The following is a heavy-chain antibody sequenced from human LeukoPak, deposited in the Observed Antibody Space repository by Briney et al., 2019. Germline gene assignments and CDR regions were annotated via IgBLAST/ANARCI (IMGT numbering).Heavy chain of an antibody. D-gene: IGHD3-3*01. V-gene: IGHV4-39*01. CDR3: ARTSNDFWSGTLLNYYYIDV. Sequence: SETLSLTCTVSGGSISSSSYYWGWIRQPPGKGLEWIGSIYYSGSTYYNPSLKSRVTISVDTSKNQFSLKLSSVTAADTAVYYCARTSNDFWSGTLLNYYYIDVWGKGTTVTVSS. J-gene: IGHJ6*03. CDR2: IYYSGST. CDR1: GGSISSSSYY.